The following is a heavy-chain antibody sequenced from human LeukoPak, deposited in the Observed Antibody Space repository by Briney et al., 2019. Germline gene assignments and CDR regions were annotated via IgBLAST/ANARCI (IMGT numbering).Heavy chain of an antibody. CDR2: IYYSGST. CDR1: GGSISSYY. D-gene: IGHD2-2*01. J-gene: IGHJ4*02. Sequence: SETLSLTCTVSGGSISSYYWSWIRQPPGKGLEWIGYIYYSGSTSYSPSLKSRVTISVDTSKNQFSLKLSSVTAADTAVYYCARGVPRWAYFDYWGQGTLVTVSS. V-gene: IGHV4-59*01. CDR3: ARGVPRWAYFDY.